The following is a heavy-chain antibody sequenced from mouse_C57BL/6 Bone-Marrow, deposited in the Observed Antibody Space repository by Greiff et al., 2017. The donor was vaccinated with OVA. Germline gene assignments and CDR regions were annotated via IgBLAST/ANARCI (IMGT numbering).Heavy chain of an antibody. CDR3: ARSYDLFDY. Sequence: QVQLQQPGAELVRPGSSVKLSCKASGYTFTSYWMDWVKQRPGQGLEWIGNIYPSDSETHYNQKFKYKATLTVDKSSSTAYMQLSSLTSEDSAVYYCARSYDLFDYWGQGTTLTVSS. CDR2: IYPSDSET. V-gene: IGHV1-61*01. CDR1: GYTFTSYW. D-gene: IGHD2-3*01. J-gene: IGHJ2*01.